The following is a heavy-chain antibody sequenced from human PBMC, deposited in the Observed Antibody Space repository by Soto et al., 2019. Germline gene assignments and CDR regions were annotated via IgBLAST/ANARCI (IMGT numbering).Heavy chain of an antibody. CDR1: GFTFSSYA. CDR3: ARVRSPYSSSWYVWYFDY. Sequence: GGSLRLSCAASGFTFSSYAMHWVRQSPGKGLEWVAVISYDGSNKYYADSVEGRFTISRDNSKNTLYLQMNSLRAEDTAVYYCARVRSPYSSSWYVWYFDYWGQGTLVTVSS. V-gene: IGHV3-30-3*01. D-gene: IGHD6-13*01. J-gene: IGHJ4*02. CDR2: ISYDGSNK.